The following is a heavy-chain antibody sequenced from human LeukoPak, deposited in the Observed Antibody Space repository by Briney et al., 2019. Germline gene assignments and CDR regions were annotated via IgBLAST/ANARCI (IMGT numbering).Heavy chain of an antibody. CDR2: IYTSGST. D-gene: IGHD2-2*01. V-gene: IGHV4-4*07. Sequence: ASETLSLTCTVSGGSISSYYWSWIRQPAGKGLEWIGRIYTSGSTNYNPSLKSRVTMSVDTSKNQFSLKLSSVTAADTAVYYCARHAPPTLGCSSTSCYWWFDPWGQGTLVTVSS. CDR1: GGSISSYY. CDR3: ARHAPPTLGCSSTSCYWWFDP. J-gene: IGHJ5*02.